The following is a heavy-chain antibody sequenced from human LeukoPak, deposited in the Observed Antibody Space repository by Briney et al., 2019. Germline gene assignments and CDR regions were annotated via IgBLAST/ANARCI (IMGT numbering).Heavy chain of an antibody. V-gene: IGHV3-21*06. CDR2: IIGSGSEM. D-gene: IGHD1-26*01. Sequence: PGGSLRLSCGVSGFTFNSYSLNWVRQAPGKGLEWVASIIGSGSEMFYADSLRGRFTISRDNSENSLYLQMNSLRVEDTAVYYCAKVQSDIVGAMFFAFDVWGQGTMVSVSP. CDR3: AKVQSDIVGAMFFAFDV. CDR1: GFTFNSYS. J-gene: IGHJ3*01.